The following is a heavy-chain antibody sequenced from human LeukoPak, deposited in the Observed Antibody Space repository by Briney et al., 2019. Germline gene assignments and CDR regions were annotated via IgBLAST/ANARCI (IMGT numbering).Heavy chain of an antibody. CDR1: GGSISSGRFY. D-gene: IGHD1-14*01. CDR2: VYSSGSA. CDR3: SRGPENHLNGYFDL. V-gene: IGHV4-61*09. Sequence: SQTLSLTCSVSGGSISSGRFYWNWIRQPAGTGLEWLGHVYSSGSAKYNPSLKSRVTISLNTSKNQFSLKLNSVTADDTAVYYCSRGPENHLNGYFDLWGRGTLVTVSS. J-gene: IGHJ2*01.